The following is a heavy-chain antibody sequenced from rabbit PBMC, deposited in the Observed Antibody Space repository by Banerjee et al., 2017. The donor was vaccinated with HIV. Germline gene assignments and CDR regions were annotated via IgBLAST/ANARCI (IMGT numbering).Heavy chain of an antibody. D-gene: IGHD4-2*01. CDR3: ARYYGGSHSLKL. J-gene: IGHJ6*01. CDR2: IDPVFGST. V-gene: IGHV1S43*01. CDR1: GFSFSSTNY. Sequence: QSLEESGGDLVKPGASLTLTCTASGFSFSSTNYMCWVRQAPGKGLEWIGHIDPVFGSTYYASWVNGRFTISRSTSLNTVDLKMTSLTAADTATYFCARYYGGSHSLKLWGPGTLVTVS.